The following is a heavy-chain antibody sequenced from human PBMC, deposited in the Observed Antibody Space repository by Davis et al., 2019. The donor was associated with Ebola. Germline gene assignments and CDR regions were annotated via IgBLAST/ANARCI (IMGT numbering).Heavy chain of an antibody. CDR2: IYSGGST. V-gene: IGHV3-66*01. CDR1: GFTVSSYY. CDR3: ARDRSGSGHFDL. D-gene: IGHD2-15*01. J-gene: IGHJ2*01. Sequence: GESLKISCAASGFTVSSYYMSWVRQAPGKGLEWVSVIYSGGSTYYADSVKGRFTISRDNSKNTLYLQMNSLRAEDTAVYYCARDRSGSGHFDLWGRGTLVTVSS.